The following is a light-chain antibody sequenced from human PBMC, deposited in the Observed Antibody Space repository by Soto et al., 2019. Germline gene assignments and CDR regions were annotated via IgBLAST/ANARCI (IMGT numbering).Light chain of an antibody. CDR1: QGISSY. CDR2: AAS. CDR3: QQLNSYPGT. J-gene: IGKJ4*01. Sequence: DIQLTQSPSFLSASVGDRVTITCRASQGISSYLAWYQQKPGRAPKLLISAASTLQSGVPSRSSGSGSGTDFTLTISSLQPEDFATYYCQQLNSYPGTFGGGTKVEIK. V-gene: IGKV1-9*01.